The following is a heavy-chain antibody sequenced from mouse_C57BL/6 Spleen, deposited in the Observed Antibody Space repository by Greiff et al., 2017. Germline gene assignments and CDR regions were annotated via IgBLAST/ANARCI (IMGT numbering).Heavy chain of an antibody. CDR1: GYTFTDYY. Sequence: EVQLQQSGPELVKPGASVKISCKASGYTFTDYYMNWVKQSHGKSLEWIGDINPNNGGTSYNQKFKGKATLTVDKSSSTAYMELRSLTSEDSAVYYCATFTPYYGGGYWGQGTLVTVSA. J-gene: IGHJ3*01. D-gene: IGHD1-1*01. CDR3: ATFTPYYGGGY. V-gene: IGHV1-26*01. CDR2: INPNNGGT.